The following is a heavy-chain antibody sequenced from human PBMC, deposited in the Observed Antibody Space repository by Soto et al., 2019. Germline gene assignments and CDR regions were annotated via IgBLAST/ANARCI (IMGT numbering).Heavy chain of an antibody. CDR3: ARSGGYDKNTLDY. J-gene: IGHJ4*02. V-gene: IGHV4-31*02. D-gene: IGHD5-12*01. CDR2: IYYSGST. CDR1: GGSISSGGYY. Sequence: SETLSLTCTVSGGSISSGGYYWSWIRQHPGKGLEWIGYIYYSGSTYYNPSLKSRVTISVDTSKNQFSLKLSSVTAADTAVYYCARSGGYDKNTLDYWGQGTLVTVYS.